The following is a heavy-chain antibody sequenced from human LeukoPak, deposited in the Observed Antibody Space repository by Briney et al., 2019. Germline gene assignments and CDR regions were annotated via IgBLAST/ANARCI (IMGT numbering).Heavy chain of an antibody. V-gene: IGHV1-2*02. CDR2: INPNSGGT. CDR1: GYTFTGYY. D-gene: IGHD5-18*01. Sequence: ASVKVSCKASGYTFTGYYMHWVRQAPGQGLEWMGWINPNSGGTNYAQKFQGRVTMTRDTSISTAYIELSRLRSDDTAVYYCARPYGGGYSYVPLDYWGQGTLVTVSS. J-gene: IGHJ4*02. CDR3: ARPYGGGYSYVPLDY.